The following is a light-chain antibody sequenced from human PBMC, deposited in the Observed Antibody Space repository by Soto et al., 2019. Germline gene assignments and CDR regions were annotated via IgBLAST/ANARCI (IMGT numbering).Light chain of an antibody. J-gene: IGLJ1*01. Sequence: GTSSDVGGYNYVSWYQQQPGKAPKFMIYDVSNRPSGVSNRFSGSKSGNTASLTISGLQAEDEADYYCCSYTTSNTRQIVFGTGTKVTVL. CDR2: DVS. CDR3: CSYTTSNTRQIV. CDR1: SSDVGGYNY. V-gene: IGLV2-14*04.